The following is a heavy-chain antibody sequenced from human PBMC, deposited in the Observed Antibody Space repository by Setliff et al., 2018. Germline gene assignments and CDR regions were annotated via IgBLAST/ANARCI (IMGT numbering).Heavy chain of an antibody. CDR2: IFTSGST. CDR1: GGSVSTFY. J-gene: IGHJ4*02. D-gene: IGHD3-10*01. CDR3: ARSLGSGSYYNSRPFYSDY. Sequence: PSETLSLTCRVSGGSVSTFYWTWIRQPPGKGLEWIGYIFTSGSTQYNPSLKSRATISRDTSSNQFSLKLTSVTAADTAVYFCARSLGSGSYYNSRPFYSDYWGQGTLVTVSS. V-gene: IGHV4-4*09.